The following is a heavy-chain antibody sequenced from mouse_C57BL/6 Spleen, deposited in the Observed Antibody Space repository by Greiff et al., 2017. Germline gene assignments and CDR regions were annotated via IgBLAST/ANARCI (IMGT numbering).Heavy chain of an antibody. Sequence: VQLQQSGPELVKPGASVKISCEASGYSFTGYYMNWVKQSPEKSLEWIGEINPSTGGTTYNQKFKAKATLTVDKSSSTAYMQLKSLTSEDSAVYYCAREGTTDYYAMDYWGQGTSVTVSS. CDR1: GYSFTGYY. CDR3: AREGTTDYYAMDY. J-gene: IGHJ4*01. V-gene: IGHV1-42*01. CDR2: INPSTGGT. D-gene: IGHD1-1*01.